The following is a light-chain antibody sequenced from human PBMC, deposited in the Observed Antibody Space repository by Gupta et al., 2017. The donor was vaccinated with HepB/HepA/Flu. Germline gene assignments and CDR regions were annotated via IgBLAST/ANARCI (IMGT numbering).Light chain of an antibody. Sequence: QSVLTQPPSVSAAPGQKVTISCSGSSSNIGNNNVSWYQQFPGTAPKLLIQENNKRPSGIPDRFSGSKSGTSATLGITGLQTGDEADYYCGTWDSSLSAVVFGGGTKLTVL. CDR3: GTWDSSLSAVV. CDR2: ENN. V-gene: IGLV1-51*02. J-gene: IGLJ2*01. CDR1: SSNIGNNN.